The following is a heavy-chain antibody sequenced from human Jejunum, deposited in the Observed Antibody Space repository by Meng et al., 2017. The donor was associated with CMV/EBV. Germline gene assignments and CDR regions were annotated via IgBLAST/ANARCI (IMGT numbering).Heavy chain of an antibody. V-gene: IGHV3-11*01. CDR3: ARANGGLRALDY. D-gene: IGHD3-10*01. CDR1: GFTFSGYY. CDR2: INSTGSLT. Sequence: CTASGFTFSGYYMTWIRQAPGKGLEWLSYINSTGSLTNYTDSVKGRFIISRDNDKNSLFLQMNNLRVDDTAVYYCARANGGLRALDYWGQGTLVTVS. J-gene: IGHJ4*02.